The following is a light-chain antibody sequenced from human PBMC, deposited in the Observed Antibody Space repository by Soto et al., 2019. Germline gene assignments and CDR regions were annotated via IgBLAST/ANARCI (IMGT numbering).Light chain of an antibody. J-gene: IGKJ1*01. CDR1: QTISTF. CDR3: QQSFSTPWT. V-gene: IGKV1-39*01. Sequence: DIHMTQSPSSLSASVGDRVTLTCRASQTISTFLNWYQHKPGKAPKLLIYDASNLRSGVPSRFSGSGSGTDFTLTISSLQPEDFATYSCQQSFSTPWTFGQGTKVEVK. CDR2: DAS.